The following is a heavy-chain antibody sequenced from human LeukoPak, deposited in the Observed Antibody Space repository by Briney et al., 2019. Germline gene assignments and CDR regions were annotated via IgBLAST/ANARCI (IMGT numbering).Heavy chain of an antibody. J-gene: IGHJ4*02. CDR3: VREDTPATANY. Sequence: GGSLRLSCAASGFSFANHAMSWVRQTPGKGLEWVSAISGGGDITYYADSVTGRFTISRDNSKDTLFLQMHSLRPGDTAVYYCVREDTPATANYWGQGTLATISS. CDR2: ISGGGDIT. V-gene: IGHV3-23*01. CDR1: GFSFANHA. D-gene: IGHD2-21*02.